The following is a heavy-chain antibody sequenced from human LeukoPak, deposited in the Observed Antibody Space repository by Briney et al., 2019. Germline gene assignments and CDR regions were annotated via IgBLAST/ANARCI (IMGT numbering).Heavy chain of an antibody. D-gene: IGHD6-19*01. Sequence: PSETLSLTCTVSAGSIGSYYWSWHRQPPGERLEWIGYTYYIGSTNYNPSLSSRVIMSVDRSKNQFSLKLRSVTAADTAIYYCGRLPHSVDGNGWDYYFDLWGQGTLVTVSS. CDR2: TYYIGST. CDR1: AGSIGSYY. V-gene: IGHV4-59*08. J-gene: IGHJ4*02. CDR3: GRLPHSVDGNGWDYYFDL.